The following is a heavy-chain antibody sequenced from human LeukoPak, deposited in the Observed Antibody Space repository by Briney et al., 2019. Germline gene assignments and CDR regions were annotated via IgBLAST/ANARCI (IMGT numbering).Heavy chain of an antibody. D-gene: IGHD6-13*01. CDR3: ARAVYIAAAGTVFGY. Sequence: PSQTLSLTCTVSGGSISSGGYYWSWIPQHPGKGLEWLGYIYYSGSTYYNPSLNSRVTISVDTSKNQFSLKLSSVTAADTAVYYCARAVYIAAAGTVFGYWGQGTLVTVSS. V-gene: IGHV4-31*03. J-gene: IGHJ4*02. CDR1: GGSISSGGYY. CDR2: IYYSGST.